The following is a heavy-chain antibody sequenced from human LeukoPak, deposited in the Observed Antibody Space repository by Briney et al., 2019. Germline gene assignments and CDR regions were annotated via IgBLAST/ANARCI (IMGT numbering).Heavy chain of an antibody. D-gene: IGHD6-13*01. Sequence: PSETLSLTCAVSGGSISSGNWWNWVRQSPGKGLEWIGDIYHSGSTNYNPSLKSRVTISVDTSKNQFSLKLSSVTAADTAVYYCARRVAAAVRGNPLYYFDYWGQGTLVTVSS. CDR2: IYHSGST. V-gene: IGHV4-4*02. CDR1: GGSISSGNW. J-gene: IGHJ4*02. CDR3: ARRVAAAVRGNPLYYFDY.